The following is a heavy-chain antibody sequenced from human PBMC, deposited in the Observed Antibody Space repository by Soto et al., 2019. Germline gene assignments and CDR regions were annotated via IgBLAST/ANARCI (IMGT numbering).Heavy chain of an antibody. Sequence: EVQLVESGGGLVQPGGSLRLSCAASGFTFSSYWMSWVRQAPGKGLEWVANIKQDGSEKYYVDSVKGRFTISRDNAKNSLYLQMNSLRAEDTAVYYCARSWPLGYCSGGSCYPDAFDIWGQGTMVTVSS. CDR2: IKQDGSEK. CDR1: GFTFSSYW. V-gene: IGHV3-7*01. J-gene: IGHJ3*02. D-gene: IGHD2-15*01. CDR3: ARSWPLGYCSGGSCYPDAFDI.